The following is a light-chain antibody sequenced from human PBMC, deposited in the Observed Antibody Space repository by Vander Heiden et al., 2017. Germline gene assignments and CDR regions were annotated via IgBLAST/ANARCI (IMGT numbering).Light chain of an antibody. CDR2: SNN. J-gene: IGLJ3*02. CDR3: AAWDDSMNGPV. Sequence: QSVLTQPPSASATPGQRVTISCSGSSSNIGSNTVNWYQQLPGTAPKLLIYSNNQRPSGVPDRFSGSKSGTSASLAISGLQYEEEADYYCAAWDDSMNGPVFGGGTKLTVL. CDR1: SSNIGSNT. V-gene: IGLV1-44*01.